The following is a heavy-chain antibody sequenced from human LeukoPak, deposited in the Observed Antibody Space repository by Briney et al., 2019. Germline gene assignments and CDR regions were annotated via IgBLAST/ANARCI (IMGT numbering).Heavy chain of an antibody. V-gene: IGHV4-30-2*01. D-gene: IGHD3-22*01. Sequence: PSQTLSLTCAVSGGSISSGGYSWSWIRQPPGTGLEWIGYIYHSGSTYYNPSLKSRVTISVDRSKNQFSLKLSSVTAADTAVYYCAREDSSGFGFDYWGQGTLVTVSS. CDR2: IYHSGST. J-gene: IGHJ4*02. CDR1: GGSISSGGYS. CDR3: AREDSSGFGFDY.